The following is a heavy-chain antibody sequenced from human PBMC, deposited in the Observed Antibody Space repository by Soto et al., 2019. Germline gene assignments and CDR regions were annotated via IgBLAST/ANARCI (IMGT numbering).Heavy chain of an antibody. CDR1: GFSASKYQ. J-gene: IGHJ6*02. D-gene: IGHD3-16*01. CDR3: VREDYYESNMHGLDA. CDR2: FYGGDRR. V-gene: IGHV3-53*01. Sequence: PGGSLRLACAPAGFSASKYQISWVRQAPGKGLDWVSGFYGGDRRYNADSVKGRLAISRDNSKNTLYLQMDSLKPEATAVTYVVREDYYESNMHGLDAWGQGTWVTVSS.